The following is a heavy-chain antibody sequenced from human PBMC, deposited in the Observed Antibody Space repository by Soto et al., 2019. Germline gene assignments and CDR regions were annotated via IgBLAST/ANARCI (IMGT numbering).Heavy chain of an antibody. J-gene: IGHJ1*01. V-gene: IGHV4-59*08. D-gene: IGHD3-22*01. CDR2: IYYSGST. CDR1: GGSISSYY. Sequence: QVQLQESGPGLVKPSETLSLTCTVSGGSISSYYWSWIRQPPGKGLEWIGYIYYSGSTNYNPSLKSRVTISVDTSKNQFSLRLSSVTAADTAVYYWASMIVHEGAYFQHWGQGTLVTVSS. CDR3: ASMIVHEGAYFQH.